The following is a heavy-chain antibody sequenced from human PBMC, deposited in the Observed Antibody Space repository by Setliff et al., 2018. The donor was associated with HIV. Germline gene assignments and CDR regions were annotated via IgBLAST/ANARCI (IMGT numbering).Heavy chain of an antibody. J-gene: IGHJ4*02. V-gene: IGHV3-7*01. Sequence: GGSLRLSCVASGITFSSYWMSWVRQAPGKGLEWVANIKQDGSERSYVDSVKGRFTISRDNAKNSLYLQMNSLRAEDTAVYYCAQITVMGYWGQGTLVSVSS. CDR1: GITFSSYW. CDR3: AQITVMGY. CDR2: IKQDGSER. D-gene: IGHD4-4*01.